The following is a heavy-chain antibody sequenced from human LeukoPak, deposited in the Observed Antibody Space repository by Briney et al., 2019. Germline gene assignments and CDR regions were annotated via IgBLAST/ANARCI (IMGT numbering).Heavy chain of an antibody. J-gene: IGHJ4*02. Sequence: SETLSLTCNVSDDSISTRPYYWDWIRQPPGKTLEWIGSIYYSGSTFYNPSLKSRVTISINTSNKQFSLKLSSVTAADTAVYYCARAPLTYYDILTGYYTAHTFDYWGQGTLVTVSS. V-gene: IGHV4-39*01. CDR3: ARAPLTYYDILTGYYTAHTFDY. CDR2: IYYSGST. CDR1: DDSISTRPYY. D-gene: IGHD3-9*01.